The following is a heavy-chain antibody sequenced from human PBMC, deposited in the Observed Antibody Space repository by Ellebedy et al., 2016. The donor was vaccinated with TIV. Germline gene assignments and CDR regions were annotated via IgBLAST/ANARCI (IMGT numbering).Heavy chain of an antibody. V-gene: IGHV5-51*01. Sequence: GESLKISCKGSGYSFTRYWLGWARQMPGKGLEWMGIIYPADSDTRYSPSFQGQVTISADRSISTAYLLWSSLEASDTAIYYCARPSLYSGSSRYGMDVWGQGTTVTVSS. CDR2: IYPADSDT. CDR3: ARPSLYSGSSRYGMDV. CDR1: GYSFTRYW. J-gene: IGHJ6*02. D-gene: IGHD6-6*01.